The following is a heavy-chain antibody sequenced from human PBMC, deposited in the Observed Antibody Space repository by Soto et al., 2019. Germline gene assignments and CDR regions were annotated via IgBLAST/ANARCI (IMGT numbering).Heavy chain of an antibody. CDR1: GYTFTSYA. CDR2: INAGNGNT. CDR3: ARALYYYDSSGYYYLRYYYYGMDV. V-gene: IGHV1-3*01. D-gene: IGHD3-22*01. Sequence: ASVKVSCKASGYTFTSYAMHWVRQAPGQGLEWMGWINAGNGNTKYSQKFQGRVTITRDTSASTAYMELSSLRSEDTAVYYCARALYYYDSSGYYYLRYYYYGMDVWGQGTTVTVSS. J-gene: IGHJ6*02.